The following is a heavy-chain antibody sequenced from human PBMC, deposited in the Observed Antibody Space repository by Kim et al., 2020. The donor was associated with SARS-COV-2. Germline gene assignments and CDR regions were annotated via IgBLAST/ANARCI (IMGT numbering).Heavy chain of an antibody. CDR2: IYYSGST. J-gene: IGHJ6*02. V-gene: IGHV4-39*01. CDR1: GGSISGDTYY. CDR3: ARCHRFYGMDV. Sequence: SETLSLTCTVSGGSISGDTYYWGWIRQPPGKGLEWIGTIYYSGSTYYNPSLKSRVTISVDTSKNQFSLNLSSVIAADTTVYYCARCHRFYGMDVWGQGTTVTVSS.